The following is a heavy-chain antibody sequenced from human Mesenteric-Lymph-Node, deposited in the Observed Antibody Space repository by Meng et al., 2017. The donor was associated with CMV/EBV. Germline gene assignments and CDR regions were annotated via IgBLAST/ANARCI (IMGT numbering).Heavy chain of an antibody. V-gene: IGHV3-23*01. CDR3: AKVTLWFFDY. J-gene: IGHJ4*02. Sequence: LSCAASGFTFSRYAMGWVRQAPGKGLEWVSAILDSGGSTYYADSVRGRFTISRDNSKNTLYLQMNSLRAEDTAVYYCAKVTLWFFDYWGQGTLVTVSS. D-gene: IGHD3-10*01. CDR2: ILDSGGST. CDR1: GFTFSRYA.